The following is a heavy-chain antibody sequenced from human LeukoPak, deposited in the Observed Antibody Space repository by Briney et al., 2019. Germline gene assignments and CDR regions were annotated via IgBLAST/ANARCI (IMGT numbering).Heavy chain of an antibody. CDR2: MNPYSANT. CDR3: ARTQQLVLRSPLDP. Sequence: ASVKVSCKASGYTLRSYGITWVRQAPGQGLEWMGWMNPYSANTGYAQNFQGRITITRNTSISTAYMELSSLRSEDTAVYYCARTQQLVLRSPLDPWGQGTLVTVSS. CDR1: GYTLRSYG. V-gene: IGHV1-8*03. J-gene: IGHJ5*02. D-gene: IGHD6-13*01.